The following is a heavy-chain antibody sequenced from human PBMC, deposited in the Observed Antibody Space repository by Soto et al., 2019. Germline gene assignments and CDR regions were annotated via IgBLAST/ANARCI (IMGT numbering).Heavy chain of an antibody. Sequence: LRLSCAAAGFTFSSCAMGWVRQAPGKGLEWVSDIIDSGGSTHYADAVKGRFTISRDNSKSTLYLQMNSLRAEDTAVYYCGKGRSYYYYYGVDVWGQGTTVTVSS. CDR1: GFTFSSCA. V-gene: IGHV3-23*01. D-gene: IGHD1-26*01. CDR3: GKGRSYYYYYGVDV. J-gene: IGHJ6*02. CDR2: IIDSGGST.